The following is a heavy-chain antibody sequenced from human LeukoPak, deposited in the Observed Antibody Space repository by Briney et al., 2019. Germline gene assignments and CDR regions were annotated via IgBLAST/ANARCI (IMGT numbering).Heavy chain of an antibody. Sequence: GGSLRLSCAASGFTFDDYGMSWVRQAPGKGLEWISYISSSSSTIYYADSVKGRFTISRDNSKNTLYLQMNSLRAEDTAVYYCAKDGGGTTYYYDSSGYLSLDYWGQGTLVTVSS. J-gene: IGHJ4*02. CDR1: GFTFDDYG. V-gene: IGHV3-48*01. CDR3: AKDGGGTTYYYDSSGYLSLDY. D-gene: IGHD3-22*01. CDR2: ISSSSSTI.